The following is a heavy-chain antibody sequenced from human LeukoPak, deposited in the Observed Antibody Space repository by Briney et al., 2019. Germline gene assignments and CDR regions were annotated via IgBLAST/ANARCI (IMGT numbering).Heavy chain of an antibody. J-gene: IGHJ4*02. D-gene: IGHD6-6*01. Sequence: KPSQTLSLTCTVSGGSISSGGYYWSWIRQHPGKGLEWIGHIYYSGTSFYNPSLTSRVTISVDTSKNQFSLKLTSVNDADTAVYYCARIERSSYSLGFDYRGQGTLVTVSS. CDR3: ARIERSSYSLGFDY. V-gene: IGHV4-31*03. CDR1: GGSISSGGYY. CDR2: IYYSGTS.